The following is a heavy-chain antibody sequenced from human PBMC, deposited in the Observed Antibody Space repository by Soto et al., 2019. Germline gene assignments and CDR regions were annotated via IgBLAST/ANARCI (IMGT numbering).Heavy chain of an antibody. CDR2: IIPIFGTA. CDR1: VGTFSSYA. D-gene: IGHD1-1*01. Sequence: ASVKVSCKASVGTFSSYAISWVRQAPGQGLEWMGGIIPIFGTANYAQKFQGRVTITADESTSTVYMELSSLRSEDTAVYYCASWAWNYSDGMDVWGQGTTVTVSS. CDR3: ASWAWNYSDGMDV. V-gene: IGHV1-69*13. J-gene: IGHJ6*02.